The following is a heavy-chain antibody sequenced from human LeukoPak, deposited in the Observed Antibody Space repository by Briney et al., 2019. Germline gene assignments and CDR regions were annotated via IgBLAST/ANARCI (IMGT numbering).Heavy chain of an antibody. Sequence: ASVKVSCKASGYTFTSYGISWVRQAPGQGLEWMGWISAYNGNTNYAQKLQGRVTMTTDTSTSTAYMELRSLRSEDTAVYYCASYCSSTSCHDAFDIWGQGTMVTVSS. J-gene: IGHJ3*02. CDR2: ISAYNGNT. D-gene: IGHD2-2*01. CDR3: ASYCSSTSCHDAFDI. V-gene: IGHV1-18*01. CDR1: GYTFTSYG.